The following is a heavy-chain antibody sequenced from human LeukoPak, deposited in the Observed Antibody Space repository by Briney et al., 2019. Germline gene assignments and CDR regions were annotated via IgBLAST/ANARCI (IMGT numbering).Heavy chain of an antibody. Sequence: SETLSLTCTVSGGSISSSSYYWGWIHQPPGKGLEWIGSIYYSGSTYYNPSLKSRVTISVDTSKNQFSLKLSSVTAADTAVYYCAIRSKYYYGMDVWGQGTTVTVSS. D-gene: IGHD2-21*01. J-gene: IGHJ6*02. V-gene: IGHV4-39*01. CDR3: AIRSKYYYGMDV. CDR1: GGSISSSSYY. CDR2: IYYSGST.